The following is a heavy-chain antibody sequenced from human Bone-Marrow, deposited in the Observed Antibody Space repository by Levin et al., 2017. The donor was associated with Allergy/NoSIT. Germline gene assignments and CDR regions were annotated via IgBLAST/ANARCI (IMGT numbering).Heavy chain of an antibody. D-gene: IGHD6-19*01. CDR3: VKDRGGRSGMDV. CDR1: GFTFSSFW. CDR2: IKEDGSEE. V-gene: IGHV3-7*01. J-gene: IGHJ6*02. Sequence: GESLKISCAASGFTFSSFWMGWVRQAPGKGLEWVAYIKEDGSEEKYVDSVKGRLTISRDNAKNSLYLQMNSLRAEDTAVYYCVKDRGGRSGMDVWGQGTTVTVSS.